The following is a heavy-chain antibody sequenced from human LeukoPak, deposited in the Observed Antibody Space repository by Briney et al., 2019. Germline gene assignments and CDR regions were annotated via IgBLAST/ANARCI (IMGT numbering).Heavy chain of an antibody. CDR1: GGSISSYY. V-gene: IGHV4-59*01. CDR2: IYYSGST. J-gene: IGHJ4*02. Sequence: SETLSLTCTASGGSISSYYWSWIRQPPGKGLEWIGYIYYSGSTNYNPSLKSRVTISVDTSKNQFSLKLSSVTAADTAVYYCASSITMVRGKGYFDYWGQGTLVTVSS. CDR3: ASSITMVRGKGYFDY. D-gene: IGHD3-10*01.